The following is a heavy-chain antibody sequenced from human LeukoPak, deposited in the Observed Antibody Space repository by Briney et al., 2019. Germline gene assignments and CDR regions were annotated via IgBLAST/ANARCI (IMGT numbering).Heavy chain of an antibody. Sequence: GGSLRLSCAASGFTFTNAWMSWVRRAPGKGLEWVGRIKTKTDGGTTDYAAPVKGRFTISRDDSKNTLYLQMNRLQTEDTAVYYCATLRAGPTKADDYWGQGTLVTVSS. CDR3: ATLRAGPTKADDY. V-gene: IGHV3-15*01. CDR1: GFTFTNAW. J-gene: IGHJ4*02. D-gene: IGHD1-26*01. CDR2: IKTKTDGGTT.